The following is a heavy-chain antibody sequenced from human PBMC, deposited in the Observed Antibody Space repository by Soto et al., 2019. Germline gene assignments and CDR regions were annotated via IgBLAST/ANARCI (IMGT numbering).Heavy chain of an antibody. CDR1: GGSISSGGYY. J-gene: IGHJ3*02. CDR2: IYYSEST. D-gene: IGHD3-10*01. Sequence: PSETLSLTCTVSGGSISSGGYYWSWIRQHPGKGLEWIGYIYYSESTNYNPSLKSRVTTSEDTSKNQFSLKLSSVTAADTAVYYCAVRMWLGDAFDIWGQGTIVTVS. V-gene: IGHV4-61*08. CDR3: AVRMWLGDAFDI.